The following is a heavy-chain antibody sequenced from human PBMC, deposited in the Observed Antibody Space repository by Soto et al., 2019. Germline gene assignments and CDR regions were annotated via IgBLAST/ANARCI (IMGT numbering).Heavy chain of an antibody. Sequence: GGSLRLSCAAAGFTFSSYGRHWVRQAPGKGLEWVAVISYDGSNKYYADSVKGRFTISRDNSKNTLYLQMNSLRAEDTAVYYCATVYGSGTYFVDYYGIDVWGQGTTVTVSS. D-gene: IGHD3-10*01. J-gene: IGHJ6*02. CDR3: ATVYGSGTYFVDYYGIDV. CDR2: ISYDGSNK. V-gene: IGHV3-30*03. CDR1: GFTFSSYG.